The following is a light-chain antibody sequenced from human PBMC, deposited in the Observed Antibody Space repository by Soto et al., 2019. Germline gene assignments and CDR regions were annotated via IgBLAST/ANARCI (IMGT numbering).Light chain of an antibody. V-gene: IGLV1-44*01. J-gene: IGLJ3*02. CDR3: ATWGDSLTGWV. Sequence: QSVLTQPPSASGTPGQRVTISCSGSSSNIGSNTVNWYQQLPGTAPKLLIYSDNQRPSGVPDRFSGSKSGTSASLAISGLQSEDEADYYCATWGDSLTGWVFGGGTKVTVL. CDR1: SSNIGSNT. CDR2: SDN.